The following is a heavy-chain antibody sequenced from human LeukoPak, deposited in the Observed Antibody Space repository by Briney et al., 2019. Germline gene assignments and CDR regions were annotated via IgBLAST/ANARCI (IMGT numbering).Heavy chain of an antibody. J-gene: IGHJ6*03. CDR2: IYHSGST. Sequence: PSETLSLTCAVSGYSISSGYYWGWIRQPPGKGLEWIGSIYHSGSTYYNPSLKSRVTISVDTSKNQFSLKLRSVTAADTAVYYCARELNYYYYYMDVWGKGTTVTVSS. D-gene: IGHD5-24*01. V-gene: IGHV4-38-2*01. CDR3: ARELNYYYYYMDV. CDR1: GYSISSGYY.